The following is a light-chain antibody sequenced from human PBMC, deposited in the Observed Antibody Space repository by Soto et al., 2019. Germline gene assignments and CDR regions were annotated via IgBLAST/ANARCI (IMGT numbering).Light chain of an antibody. CDR3: QQYGSSPRT. J-gene: IGKJ1*01. Sequence: EMVLTQSPGTLSLSPEERATLSCRASQSVSSSYLAWYQQKPGQAPRLLIYGASSRATGIPDRFSGSGSGTDFTLTISILEPEDFAVYYCQQYGSSPRTFGQGTKVEIK. V-gene: IGKV3-20*01. CDR1: QSVSSSY. CDR2: GAS.